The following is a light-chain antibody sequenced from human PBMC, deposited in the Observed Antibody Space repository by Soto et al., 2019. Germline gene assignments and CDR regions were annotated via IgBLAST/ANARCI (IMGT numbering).Light chain of an antibody. Sequence: PGGRATLSCRASQSVSRRLAWYQHRPGQSPRLLISGASMRASGVPVRFSGSGSGTDFTLTISRLEPEDFALYYCQQYGGSPITFGLGTRLEIK. J-gene: IGKJ5*01. CDR3: QQYGGSPIT. CDR1: QSVSRR. CDR2: GAS. V-gene: IGKV3-20*01.